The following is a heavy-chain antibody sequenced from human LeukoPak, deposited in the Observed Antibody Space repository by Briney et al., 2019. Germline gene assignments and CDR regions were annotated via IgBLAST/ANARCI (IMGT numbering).Heavy chain of an antibody. Sequence: ASVKVSCKASGYTFTSYYMHWVRQAPGQGLEWMGIINPSGGSTSYAQKFQGRVTMTRDTSTSTVYMELSSLRSDDTAVYYCATGSYSLYYFDYWGQGTLVTVSS. CDR3: ATGSYSLYYFDY. J-gene: IGHJ4*02. CDR1: GYTFTSYY. CDR2: INPSGGST. V-gene: IGHV1-46*01. D-gene: IGHD1-26*01.